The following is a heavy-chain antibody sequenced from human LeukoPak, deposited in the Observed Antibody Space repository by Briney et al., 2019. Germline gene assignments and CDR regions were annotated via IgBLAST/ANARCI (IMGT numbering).Heavy chain of an antibody. CDR2: ISYDGSNK. Sequence: GGSLRLSCAASGFTFSSYAMHWVRQAPGKGLEWVAVISYDGSNKYYADSVKGRFTISRDNSKNTLYLQMNSLRAEDTAVYYCARDIVVVPAAIFSYYYYYYGMDVWGQGTTVTVSS. V-gene: IGHV3-30*04. D-gene: IGHD2-2*01. CDR3: ARDIVVVPAAIFSYYYYYYGMDV. J-gene: IGHJ6*02. CDR1: GFTFSSYA.